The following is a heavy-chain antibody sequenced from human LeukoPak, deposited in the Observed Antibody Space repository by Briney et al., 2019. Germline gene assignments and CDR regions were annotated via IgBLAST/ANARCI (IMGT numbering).Heavy chain of an antibody. Sequence: GGSLRLSCAASGFTFSSYTMSWVRQAPGKGLDWVSAISGSGDSTYYADSVKGRFTISRDNSKNTLYLQMNSLRAEDTAVYYCAKSSSSPRLFDYWGQGTLVTVSS. V-gene: IGHV3-23*01. CDR1: GFTFSSYT. CDR2: ISGSGDST. J-gene: IGHJ4*02. CDR3: AKSSSSPRLFDY. D-gene: IGHD6-6*01.